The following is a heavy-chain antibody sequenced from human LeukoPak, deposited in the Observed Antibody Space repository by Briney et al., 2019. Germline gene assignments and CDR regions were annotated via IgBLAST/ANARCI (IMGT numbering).Heavy chain of an antibody. CDR2: INHSGST. D-gene: IGHD1-26*01. CDR1: GGSFSGYY. J-gene: IGHJ4*02. Sequence: PSETLSLTCAVYGGSFSGYYWSWIRQPPGKGLEWIGEINHSGSTNYNPSLKSRVTISVDTSKNQFSRKLSSVTAADTAVYYCARLYSGSYIYWGQGTLVTVSS. V-gene: IGHV4-34*01. CDR3: ARLYSGSYIY.